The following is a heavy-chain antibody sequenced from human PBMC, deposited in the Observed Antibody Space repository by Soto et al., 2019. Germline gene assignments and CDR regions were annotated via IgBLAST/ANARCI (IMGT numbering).Heavy chain of an antibody. V-gene: IGHV1-2*02. J-gene: IGHJ5*02. CDR2: INPNSGGT. D-gene: IGHD6-13*01. CDR3: ARVAAAVGARTKRTWFDP. CDR1: GYTFTYYY. Sequence: SVKVSCKASGYTFTYYYMHWVRQAPGQGLEWMGWINPNSGGTNYAQKFQGRVTMTRDTSISTAYMELRRLRSDDTAVYYCARVAAAVGARTKRTWFDPWGQGTLVTVSS.